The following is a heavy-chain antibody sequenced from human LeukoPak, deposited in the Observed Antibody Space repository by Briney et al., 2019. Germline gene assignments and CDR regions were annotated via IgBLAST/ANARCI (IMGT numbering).Heavy chain of an antibody. CDR3: AKDAYDFWSGSGTRNYYYMDV. Sequence: GGSLRLSCAASGLTFSSYAMSWVRQAPGKGLEWVAVISYDGSNKYYADSVKGRFTISRDNSKNTLYLQMNSLRAEDTAVYYCAKDAYDFWSGSGTRNYYYMDVWGKGTTVTVSS. V-gene: IGHV3-30*18. J-gene: IGHJ6*03. D-gene: IGHD3-3*01. CDR1: GLTFSSYA. CDR2: ISYDGSNK.